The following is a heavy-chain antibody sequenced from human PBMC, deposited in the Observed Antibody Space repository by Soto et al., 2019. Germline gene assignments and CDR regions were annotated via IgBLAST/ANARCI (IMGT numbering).Heavy chain of an antibody. V-gene: IGHV3-30*18. CDR3: AKDSSSTVGWFDP. J-gene: IGHJ5*02. D-gene: IGHD2-2*01. CDR1: GFTFSSHG. Sequence: QVQLVESGGGVVQPGRSLRLSCAASGFTFSSHGMHWVRHAPGKGLEWVAVISYEGSNKYYGDSVKGRFTISRDNSKNTLYLQMNSLRAEDTAVYYCAKDSSSTVGWFDPWGQGTLVTVSS. CDR2: ISYEGSNK.